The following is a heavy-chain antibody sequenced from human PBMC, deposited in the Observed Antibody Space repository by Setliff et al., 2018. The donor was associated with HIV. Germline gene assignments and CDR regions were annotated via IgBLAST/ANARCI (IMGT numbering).Heavy chain of an antibody. CDR3: ARGGPARVALLYWFDP. J-gene: IGHJ5*02. Sequence: ASVKVSCKASGYNFVGYGINWLRQAPGQGPEWMGWINTDNGNTKYGQNFQGNVTMTTDTSTSTVYMELRNLRSDDTAVYFCARGGPARVALLYWFDPWGQGTLVTVSS. D-gene: IGHD2-21*01. CDR2: INTDNGNT. V-gene: IGHV1-18*01. CDR1: GYNFVGYG.